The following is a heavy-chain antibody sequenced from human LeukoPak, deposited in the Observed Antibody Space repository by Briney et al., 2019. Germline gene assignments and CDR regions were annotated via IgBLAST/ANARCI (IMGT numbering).Heavy chain of an antibody. CDR1: GGSISSGYY. J-gene: IGHJ6*03. V-gene: IGHV4-38-2*02. Sequence: SQTLSLTCTVSGGSISSGYYWGWIRQPPGKGLEWIGSIYHSGSTYYNPSLKSRVTISVDTSKNQFSLKLSSVTAADTAVYYCARVVREYYYYYYMDVWGKGTTVTVSS. D-gene: IGHD2-21*01. CDR3: ARVVREYYYYYYMDV. CDR2: IYHSGST.